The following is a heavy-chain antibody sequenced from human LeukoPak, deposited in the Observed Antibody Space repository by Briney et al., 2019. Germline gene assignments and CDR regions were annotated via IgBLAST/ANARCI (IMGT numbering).Heavy chain of an antibody. Sequence: PGGSLRLSCAASGFTLSSFGLHWVRQAPGKGLEWVAVISYDGSNKYYADSVKGRFTVSRDNSKNTPYLQMNSLRAEDTAVYYCAKVPPYDSTLPGNYWGQGTLVTVSS. V-gene: IGHV3-30*18. CDR1: GFTLSSFG. D-gene: IGHD3-22*01. CDR2: ISYDGSNK. J-gene: IGHJ4*02. CDR3: AKVPPYDSTLPGNY.